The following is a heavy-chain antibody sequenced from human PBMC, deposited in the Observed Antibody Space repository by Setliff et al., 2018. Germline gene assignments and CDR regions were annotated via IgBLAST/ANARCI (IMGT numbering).Heavy chain of an antibody. Sequence: GESLKISCATSGFTFRDYSMVWVRQAPGKGLEWVAGVIQVGSGVYADSVKGRSTISRDNSKNNFFLQINNLRAADTATYYCAKDRVNDGFWDFDSWGQGIVVTAPQ. D-gene: IGHD3-10*01. CDR1: GFTFRDYS. J-gene: IGHJ4*02. CDR3: AKDRVNDGFWDFDS. V-gene: IGHV3-23*01. CDR2: VIQVGSG.